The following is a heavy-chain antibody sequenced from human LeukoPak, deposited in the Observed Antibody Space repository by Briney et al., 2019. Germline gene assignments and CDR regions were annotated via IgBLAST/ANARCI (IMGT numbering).Heavy chain of an antibody. CDR3: ARGQQLVPGRLDYFDY. V-gene: IGHV4-59*02. CDR2: IYYSGNT. Sequence: SETLPLTCTVSGVSVRSYYWSWIRQPPGKGLEWIAYIYYSGNTNYNPSLKSRVTISVDTSKNHFSLRLKSVTAADTAVYYCARGQQLVPGRLDYFDYWGQGTLVTVSS. D-gene: IGHD6-13*01. CDR1: GVSVRSYY. J-gene: IGHJ4*02.